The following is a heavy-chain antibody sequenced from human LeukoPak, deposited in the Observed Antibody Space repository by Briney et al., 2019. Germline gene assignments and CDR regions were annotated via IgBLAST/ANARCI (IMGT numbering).Heavy chain of an antibody. CDR2: IYHSGST. V-gene: IGHV4-38-2*02. Sequence: PSETLSLTCTVSGYSISSGYYWGWIRQPPGKGLEWIGSIYHSGSTYYNPSLKSRVTISVDTSKNQFSLKLSSVTAADTAVYYCARGGHQPVDYWGQGTLVTVSS. D-gene: IGHD3-10*01. CDR1: GYSISSGYY. J-gene: IGHJ4*02. CDR3: ARGGHQPVDY.